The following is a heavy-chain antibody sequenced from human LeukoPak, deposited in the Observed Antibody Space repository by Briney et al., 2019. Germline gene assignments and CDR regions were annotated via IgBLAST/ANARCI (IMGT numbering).Heavy chain of an antibody. CDR1: GGSISSYY. D-gene: IGHD6-13*01. V-gene: IGHV4-59*01. Sequence: SETLSLTCTVSGGSISSYYWSWIRQSPGKGLEWIGQIHYTGGTSYNPSLKSRLTVSLGTSKNQFSLKLSSVTAADTAVYYCARAGDSSGWFWQYWGQGTLVTVSS. CDR2: IHYTGGT. CDR3: ARAGDSSGWFWQY. J-gene: IGHJ4*02.